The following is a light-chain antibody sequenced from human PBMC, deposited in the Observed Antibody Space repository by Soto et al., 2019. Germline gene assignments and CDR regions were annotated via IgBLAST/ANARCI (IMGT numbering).Light chain of an antibody. CDR1: SSHV. CDR2: DGN. V-gene: IGLV2-23*01. J-gene: IGLJ2*01. Sequence: QSALTQPASVSGSPGQSITISCTGTSSHVSWYQQFPGKAPKLIIYDGNKRPSGVSNRFSGSNSANAASLTISGLQAEDDADYHCCSYAGSSTVVFGGGTKLTVL. CDR3: CSYAGSSTVV.